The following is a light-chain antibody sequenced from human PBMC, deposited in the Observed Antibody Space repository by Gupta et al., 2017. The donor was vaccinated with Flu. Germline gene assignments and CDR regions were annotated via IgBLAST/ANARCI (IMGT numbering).Light chain of an antibody. Sequence: QSALTQPASVSGSPGQSITIPCSGSSSDVGRSDSVSWYQKHPDKAPKLIIYEVTKRPSGVPSRFSGSRAGNTASPTITGLQAEDEADDFCSSYTSGTPFFVFGTGTKLTVL. CDR1: SSDVGRSDS. CDR3: SSYTSGTPFFV. V-gene: IGLV2-14*01. CDR2: EVT. J-gene: IGLJ1*01.